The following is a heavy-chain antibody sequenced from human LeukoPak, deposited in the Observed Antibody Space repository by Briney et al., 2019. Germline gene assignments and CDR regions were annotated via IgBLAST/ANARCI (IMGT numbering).Heavy chain of an antibody. D-gene: IGHD2-15*01. CDR1: GFTFSSYS. CDR3: ARVGCRGGSCSSRGDYYYGMDV. J-gene: IGHJ6*02. V-gene: IGHV3-21*06. CDR2: ISSTGNFV. Sequence: GGSLRLSCAASGFTFSSYSMNWVRQAPGKGLEWVTSISSTGNFVHYADSVKGRFTISTDNAKNSLYLQMDSLRGEDTAVYFCARVGCRGGSCSSRGDYYYGMDVWGQGTTVTVSS.